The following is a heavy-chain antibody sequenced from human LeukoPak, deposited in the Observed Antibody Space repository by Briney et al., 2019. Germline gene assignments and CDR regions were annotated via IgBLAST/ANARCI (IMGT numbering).Heavy chain of an antibody. CDR1: GYTFTGYY. CDR2: INPNSGGT. Sequence: GASVKVSCKASGYTFTGYYMHWVRQAPGQGLEWMGWINPNSGGTNYAQKFQGRVTMTRDTSISTAYMELSRLRSDDTAVYYCAXXXXXFGVVTDFDYWGQGTLVTVSS. J-gene: IGHJ4*02. D-gene: IGHD3-3*01. CDR3: AXXXXXFGVVTDFDY. V-gene: IGHV1-2*02.